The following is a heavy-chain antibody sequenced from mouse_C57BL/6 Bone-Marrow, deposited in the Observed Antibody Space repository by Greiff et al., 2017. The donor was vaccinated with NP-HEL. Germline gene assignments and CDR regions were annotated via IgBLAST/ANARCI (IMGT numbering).Heavy chain of an antibody. Sequence: VQRVESGAELVRPGASVKLSCKASGCTFTDYYINWVKQRPGQGLEWIARIYPGSGNTYYNEKFKGKATLTAEKSSSTAYIQFSSLTSEDSAVYFCARGGYYDYAIAYWGQGTLVTVSA. CDR1: GCTFTDYY. D-gene: IGHD2-4*01. J-gene: IGHJ3*01. V-gene: IGHV1-76*01. CDR2: IYPGSGNT. CDR3: ARGGYYDYAIAY.